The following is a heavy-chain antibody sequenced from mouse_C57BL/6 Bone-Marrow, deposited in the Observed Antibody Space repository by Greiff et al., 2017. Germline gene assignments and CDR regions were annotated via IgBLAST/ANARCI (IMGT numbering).Heavy chain of an antibody. Sequence: EVQVVESEGGLVQPGSSMKLSCTASGFTFSDYYMAWVRQVPEKGLEWVANINYDGSSTYYLDSLKSRFIISRDNAKNILYLQMSSLKSEDTSTYYCARDLGAMDYWGQGTSVTVSS. D-gene: IGHD3-1*01. CDR2: INYDGSST. J-gene: IGHJ4*01. CDR3: ARDLGAMDY. CDR1: GFTFSDYY. V-gene: IGHV5-16*01.